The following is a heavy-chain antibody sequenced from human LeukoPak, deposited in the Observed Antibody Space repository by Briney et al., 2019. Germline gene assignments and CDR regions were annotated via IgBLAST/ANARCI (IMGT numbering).Heavy chain of an antibody. D-gene: IGHD5/OR15-5a*01. V-gene: IGHV3-48*04. CDR3: ARDPTQYLRYGHFDY. CDR1: GFTFSSYS. Sequence: PGGSLRLSCAASGFTFSSYSMNWVRQAPGKGLEWVSYISSSSGTIYYADSVKGRFTISRDNANNSLYLQLSSLRAEDTAVYYCARDPTQYLRYGHFDYWGQGTLVTVSS. J-gene: IGHJ4*02. CDR2: ISSSSGTI.